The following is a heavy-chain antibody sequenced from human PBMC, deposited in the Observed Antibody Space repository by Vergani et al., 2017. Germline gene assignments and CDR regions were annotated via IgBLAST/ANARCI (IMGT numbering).Heavy chain of an antibody. V-gene: IGHV3-73*01. CDR3: YYDFWAGDETGDV. Sequence: EVQLVESGGGLVPPGRSLRLSCAASGFSFGDYAMHWVRQTSGKGLEWIGRIRDKTYNYETAYAVSVRGRFIISRDVSKKTAYLQMNRLTIEDTAVYYCYYDFWAGDETGDVWGKGTTVTVSS. J-gene: IGHJ6*04. CDR2: IRDKTYNYET. D-gene: IGHD3/OR15-3a*01. CDR1: GFSFGDYA.